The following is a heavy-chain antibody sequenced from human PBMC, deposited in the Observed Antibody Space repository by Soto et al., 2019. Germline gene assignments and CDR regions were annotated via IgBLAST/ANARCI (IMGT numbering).Heavy chain of an antibody. CDR2: INHSGST. CDR3: ARSCSSSSCYWFDP. CDR1: GGSFSGYY. V-gene: IGHV4-34*01. J-gene: IGHJ5*02. D-gene: IGHD2-2*01. Sequence: SETLSLTCAVYGGSFSGYYWSWIRQPPGKGLEWIGEINHSGSTNYNPSLKSRVTISVDTSKSQFSLKLSSVTAADTTVYYCARSCSSSSCYWFDPWGQGTLVTVSS.